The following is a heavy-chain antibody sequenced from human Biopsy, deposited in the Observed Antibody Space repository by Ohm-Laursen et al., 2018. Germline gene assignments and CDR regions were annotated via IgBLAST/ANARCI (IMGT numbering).Heavy chain of an antibody. CDR2: IKQDGSQT. CDR1: GFTFSNYW. CDR3: TRDRRIGEWFGELFAYYYYGTDV. Sequence: SLRLPCAASGFTFSNYWMSWVRQTPGKGLEWVANIKQDGSQTEYVDSVKGRFIVSRDNTKNSVYLQMNRLRPEDTAVYYCTRDRRIGEWFGELFAYYYYGTDVWGQGTTVTVSS. J-gene: IGHJ6*02. D-gene: IGHD3-10*01. V-gene: IGHV3-7*01.